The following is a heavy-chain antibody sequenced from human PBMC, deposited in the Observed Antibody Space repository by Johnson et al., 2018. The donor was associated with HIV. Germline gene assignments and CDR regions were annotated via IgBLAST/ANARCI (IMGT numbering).Heavy chain of an antibody. CDR1: GFTVSSNY. Sequence: VQLVESGGGLVQPGGSLRLSCAASGFTVSSNYMSWVRQAPGKGLAWVSVIYSGGSTYYADSVKGRFTISRDNSKNTLYLQMNSLRAEDTAVYYCARDPTTVVAFDAFDIWGQWTMVTVSS. J-gene: IGHJ3*02. CDR3: ARDPTTVVAFDAFDI. V-gene: IGHV3-66*02. D-gene: IGHD4-23*01. CDR2: IYSGGST.